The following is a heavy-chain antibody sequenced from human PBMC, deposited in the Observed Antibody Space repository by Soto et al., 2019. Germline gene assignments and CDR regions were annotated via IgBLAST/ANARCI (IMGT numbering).Heavy chain of an antibody. CDR1: GGSVSSGSYY. J-gene: IGHJ4*02. V-gene: IGHV4-61*01. CDR2: IYYSGST. Sequence: SETLSLTCTVSGGSVSSGSYYWSWIRQPPGKGLEWIGYIYYSGSTNYNPSLKSRVTISVDTSKNQFSLKLSSVIAADTAVYYCARGYCSSTSCGGYYFDYWGQGTLVTVSS. D-gene: IGHD2-2*01. CDR3: ARGYCSSTSCGGYYFDY.